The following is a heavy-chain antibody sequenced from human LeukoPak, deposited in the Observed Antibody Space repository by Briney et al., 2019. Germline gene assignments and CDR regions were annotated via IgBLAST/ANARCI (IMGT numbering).Heavy chain of an antibody. CDR3: ARKSSSGWYFDY. V-gene: IGHV4-59*01. CDR2: IYYSGST. J-gene: IGHJ4*02. CDR1: GGSISSYY. Sequence: SETLSLTCTVSGGSISSYYWSWIRQPPGKGLEWIGYIYYSGSTNYNPSLKSRVTISVDTSKNQFSLKLSSVTAADTAVYYCARKSSSGWYFDYWGQGTLVTVSS. D-gene: IGHD6-19*01.